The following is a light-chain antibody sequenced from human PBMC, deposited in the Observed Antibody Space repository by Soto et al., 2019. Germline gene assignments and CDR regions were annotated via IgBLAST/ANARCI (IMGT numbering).Light chain of an antibody. V-gene: IGLV2-14*01. Sequence: QSALTQPASVSGSPGQSITISCTGTSSDVGAYNYVSWYQQHPGRAPKLLIYEVSNRPSGVSNRFSGSKSDNTASLTISGLQAEDEADYYCSSYISSSTLVFGTGTKVTVL. CDR2: EVS. CDR3: SSYISSSTLV. J-gene: IGLJ1*01. CDR1: SSDVGAYNY.